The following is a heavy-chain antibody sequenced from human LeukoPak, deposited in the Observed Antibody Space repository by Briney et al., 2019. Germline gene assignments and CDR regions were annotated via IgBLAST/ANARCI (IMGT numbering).Heavy chain of an antibody. Sequence: SETLSLTCTVSGGSISSSSYYWGWIRQPPGKGLEWIGSIYYSGSTYYNPSLKSRVTISVDTSKNQFSLKLSSVTAADTAVYYCARRVVNDWSDPWGQGTLVTVSS. V-gene: IGHV4-39*01. J-gene: IGHJ5*02. CDR2: IYYSGST. D-gene: IGHD4-23*01. CDR1: GGSISSSSYY. CDR3: ARRVVNDWSDP.